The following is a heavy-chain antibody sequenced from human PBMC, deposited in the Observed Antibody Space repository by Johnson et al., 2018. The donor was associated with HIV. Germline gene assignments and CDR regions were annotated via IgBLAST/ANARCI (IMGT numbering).Heavy chain of an antibody. CDR3: ARDPPSLLRGAFDI. Sequence: QVQLVESGGGVVQPGRSLRLSCAASGFTFSSHAMHWVRQAPGKGLEWVAFISFDGTSKYYADSVKGRFTISRDNSKNTVYLQMNSLRVEDTSVYYCARDPPSLLRGAFDIWGQGTMVTVSS. CDR2: ISFDGTSK. CDR1: GFTFSSHA. J-gene: IGHJ3*02. V-gene: IGHV3-30*04. D-gene: IGHD3-16*01.